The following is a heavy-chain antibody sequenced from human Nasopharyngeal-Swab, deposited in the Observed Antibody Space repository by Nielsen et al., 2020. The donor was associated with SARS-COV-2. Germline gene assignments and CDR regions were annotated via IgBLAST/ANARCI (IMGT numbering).Heavy chain of an antibody. CDR3: ASGDSSGYYSDY. J-gene: IGHJ4*02. Sequence: SLKISCAASGFSFSSYAMHWVRQAPGKGLEWVSGISWNSGSIGYTDSVKGRFTISRDNAKNSLYLQMNSLRAEDTALYYCASGDSSGYYSDYWGQGTLVTVSS. V-gene: IGHV3-9*01. CDR1: GFSFSSYA. D-gene: IGHD3-22*01. CDR2: ISWNSGSI.